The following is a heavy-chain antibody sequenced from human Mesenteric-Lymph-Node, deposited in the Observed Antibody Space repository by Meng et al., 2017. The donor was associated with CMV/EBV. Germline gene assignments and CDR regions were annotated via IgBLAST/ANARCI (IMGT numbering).Heavy chain of an antibody. J-gene: IGHJ4*02. Sequence: SGGTFSNYAISWVRQAPGQGLEWMGRTIPIFDITNYAQKFQGRLTITADKSTSTAYMELSSLRSEDTAVYYCARDPRGGGGWQYYFDYWGQGTLVTVSS. V-gene: IGHV1-69*04. CDR2: TIPIFDIT. D-gene: IGHD6-19*01. CDR1: GGTFSNYA. CDR3: ARDPRGGGGWQYYFDY.